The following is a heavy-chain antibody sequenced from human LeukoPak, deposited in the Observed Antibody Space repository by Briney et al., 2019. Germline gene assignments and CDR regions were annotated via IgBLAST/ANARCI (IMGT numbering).Heavy chain of an antibody. CDR2: INPNSGGT. CDR3: ARAGVRFGEPFDP. D-gene: IGHD3-10*01. Sequence: ASVTVSCRASGYTFTGYYMHWVRQAPGQGLEGMGWINPNSGGTNYAQKFQGWVTMTRDTSISTAYMELSRLRSDDTAVYYCARAGVRFGEPFDPWGQGTLVTVSS. V-gene: IGHV1-2*04. CDR1: GYTFTGYY. J-gene: IGHJ5*02.